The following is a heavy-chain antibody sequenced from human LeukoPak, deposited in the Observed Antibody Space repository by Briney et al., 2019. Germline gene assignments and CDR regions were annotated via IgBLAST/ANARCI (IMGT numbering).Heavy chain of an antibody. CDR1: GFTFSSYA. CDR2: ISGSGGST. V-gene: IGHV3-23*01. CDR3: AKDHSLTYYDFWSGYYHGYAFDY. Sequence: PGGSLRLPCAASGFTFSSYAMSWVRQAPGKGLEWVSAISGSGGSTYYADSVKGRFTISRDNSKNTLYLQMNSLRAEDTAVYYCAKDHSLTYYDFWSGYYHGYAFDYWGQGTLVTVST. J-gene: IGHJ4*02. D-gene: IGHD3-3*01.